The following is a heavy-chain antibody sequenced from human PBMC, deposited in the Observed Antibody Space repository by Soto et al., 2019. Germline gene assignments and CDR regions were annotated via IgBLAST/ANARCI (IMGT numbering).Heavy chain of an antibody. CDR1: GYIFTDHC. D-gene: IGHD2-21*02. J-gene: IGHJ6*02. Sequence: EVQVVQSGAEVKEPGESLKISCTGSGYIFTDHCIVWVRKMAGKGLEWVGVICLGYSNILYSPSVQGQFTISADMSISTAYLLLSIMKASNTAIYYCAARHYFRGDCTINPDYCDQIDVCGQGTTVTVSS. CDR3: AARHYFRGDCTINPDYCDQIDV. V-gene: IGHV5-51*01. CDR2: ICLGYSNI.